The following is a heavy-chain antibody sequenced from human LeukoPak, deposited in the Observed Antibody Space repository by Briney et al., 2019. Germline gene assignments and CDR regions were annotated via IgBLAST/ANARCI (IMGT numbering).Heavy chain of an antibody. D-gene: IGHD6-13*01. J-gene: IGHJ4*02. CDR2: FDPEDGET. CDR1: GYTLTELS. V-gene: IGHV1-24*01. Sequence: ASVKVSCKVSGYTLTELSMHWVRQAPGKGLEWMGGFDPEDGETIHAQKFQGRVTMTEDTSTDTAYMELSSLRSEDTAVYYCATARWQQLLFDYWGQGTLVTVSS. CDR3: ATARWQQLLFDY.